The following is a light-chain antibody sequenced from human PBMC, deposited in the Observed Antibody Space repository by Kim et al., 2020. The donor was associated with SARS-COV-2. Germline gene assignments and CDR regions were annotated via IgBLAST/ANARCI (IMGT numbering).Light chain of an antibody. CDR3: QQRSNWPPYT. CDR1: PSVSSS. CDR2: DAS. Sequence: FAPGERAPPSCRASPSVSSSLAWYQQNPGQAPRLLIYDASNRATGIPARFSGSVSGTDFTLTISSLEPEDFAVYYCQQRSNWPPYTFGQGTNLEI. V-gene: IGKV3-11*01. J-gene: IGKJ2*01.